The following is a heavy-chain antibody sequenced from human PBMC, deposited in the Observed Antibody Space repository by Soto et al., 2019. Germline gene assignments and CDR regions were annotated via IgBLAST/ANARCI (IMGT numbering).Heavy chain of an antibody. J-gene: IGHJ6*02. D-gene: IGHD2-2*01. CDR3: AGGRGYCSSTSCYYYGMDV. V-gene: IGHV1-69*13. CDR1: GGTFSSYA. Sequence: SVKVSCKASGGTFSSYAISWVRQAPGQGLEWMGGIIPIFGTANYAQKFQGRVTITADESTSTAYMELSSLRSEDTAVYYCAGGRGYCSSTSCYYYGMDVWGQGTTVTVSS. CDR2: IIPIFGTA.